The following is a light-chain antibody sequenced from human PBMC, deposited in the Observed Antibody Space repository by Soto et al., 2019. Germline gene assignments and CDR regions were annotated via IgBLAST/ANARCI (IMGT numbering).Light chain of an antibody. CDR1: QTVHEY. CDR2: DAS. CDR3: QQYSTYPT. V-gene: IGKV1-5*01. J-gene: IGKJ1*01. Sequence: DIQMTQSPSTLSASVGDRVTITCRASQTVHEYLAWYQQKPGKAPNLLIYDASTLQSGVPSRFSGSRAGTEFTLTISSLQPADFAKYYCQQYSTYPTFGQGTKVEIK.